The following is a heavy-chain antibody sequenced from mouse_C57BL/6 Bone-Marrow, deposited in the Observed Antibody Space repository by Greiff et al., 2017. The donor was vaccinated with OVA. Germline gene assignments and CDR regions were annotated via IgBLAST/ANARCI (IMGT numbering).Heavy chain of an antibody. CDR2: IYPGGGYT. CDR1: GYTFTNYW. Sequence: VQLQQSGAELVRPGTSVKMSCKASGYTFTNYWIGWAKQRPGHGLEWIGDIYPGGGYTNYNEKFKGKATLTADKSSSTAYIQFSSLTSEDSAIYYCARGGYGSSSHWYFDVWGTGTTVTVSS. CDR3: ARGGYGSSSHWYFDV. V-gene: IGHV1-63*01. D-gene: IGHD1-1*01. J-gene: IGHJ1*03.